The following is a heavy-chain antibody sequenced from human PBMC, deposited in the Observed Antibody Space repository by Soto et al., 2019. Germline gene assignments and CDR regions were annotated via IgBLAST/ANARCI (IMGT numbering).Heavy chain of an antibody. J-gene: IGHJ4*02. CDR1: GVSISSTNYY. D-gene: IGHD3-10*01. CDR3: ARSPTMVRGVYFDY. Sequence: ETLSLTCSVSGVSISSTNYYWGWIRQPPGKGLEWIATISYSGSTNYNPSLKSRVTISVDTSKNQFSLKLSSVTAADTAVYYCARSPTMVRGVYFDYWGQGTLVTVSS. CDR2: ISYSGST. V-gene: IGHV4-39*07.